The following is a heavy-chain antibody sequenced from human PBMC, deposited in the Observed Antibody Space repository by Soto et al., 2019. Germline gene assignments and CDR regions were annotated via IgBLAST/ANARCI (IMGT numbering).Heavy chain of an antibody. Sequence: PGGSLRLSCAASGFTFSSYSTNWVRQAPGKGLEWVSSISSSSSYIYYADSVKGRFTISRDNAKNSLYLQMNSLRAEDTAVYYCARDSERFLEWLLYDYYYYMDVWGKGTTVTVSS. J-gene: IGHJ6*03. CDR1: GFTFSSYS. CDR2: ISSSSSYI. CDR3: ARDSERFLEWLLYDYYYYMDV. V-gene: IGHV3-21*01. D-gene: IGHD3-3*01.